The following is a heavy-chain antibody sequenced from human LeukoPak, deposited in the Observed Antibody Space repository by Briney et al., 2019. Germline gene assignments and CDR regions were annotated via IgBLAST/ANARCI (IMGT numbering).Heavy chain of an antibody. CDR1: GFTFSSYD. J-gene: IGHJ4*02. V-gene: IGHV3-23*01. CDR3: AKSRTPGYDY. CDR2: ISGSGGST. Sequence: GGSLRLSCAASGFTFSSYDMSWVRQAPGKGLEWVSFISGSGGSTYYVDSVKAPFTISRDNSKNTLNLQMNSLRADDTAIYYCAKSRTPGYDYWGQGTLVTVSS. D-gene: IGHD2-15*01.